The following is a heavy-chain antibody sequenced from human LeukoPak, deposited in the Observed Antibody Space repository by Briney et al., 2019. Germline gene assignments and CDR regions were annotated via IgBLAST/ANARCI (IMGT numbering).Heavy chain of an antibody. D-gene: IGHD6-13*01. Sequence: TGGSLRLSCAASGFTFSSYWMHWVRQVPGKGLAWVSRINTDGSRTSYADSVKGRFTISRDNAKNSLYLQMNSLRAEDTAVYYCARDWDSSWSFDYWGQGTLVTVSS. CDR1: GFTFSSYW. CDR2: INTDGSRT. J-gene: IGHJ4*02. V-gene: IGHV3-74*01. CDR3: ARDWDSSWSFDY.